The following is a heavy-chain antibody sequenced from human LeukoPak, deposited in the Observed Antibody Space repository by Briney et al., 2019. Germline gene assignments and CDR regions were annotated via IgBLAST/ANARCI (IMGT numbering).Heavy chain of an antibody. CDR1: GGTFSSYA. J-gene: IGHJ6*02. Sequence: SVKVSCKASGGTFSSYAISWVRQAPGQGLEWMGGLIPIFGTANYAQKFQGRVTITADESTSTAYMELSSLRSEDTAVYYCATTVTHFPYYYYYGMDVWGQGTTVTVSS. V-gene: IGHV1-69*01. D-gene: IGHD4-17*01. CDR3: ATTVTHFPYYYYYGMDV. CDR2: LIPIFGTA.